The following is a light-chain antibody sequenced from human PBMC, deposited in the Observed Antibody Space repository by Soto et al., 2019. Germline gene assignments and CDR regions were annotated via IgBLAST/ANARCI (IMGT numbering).Light chain of an antibody. V-gene: IGKV3D-15*01. CDR3: HHYGTAWT. Sequence: EIVMTQSPATLSVSPEERATLSCMASQSVSSNLSWYQQKPGQAPRLLISGASTRATVIPDMFSSSGSGTDFTLSISRLEAEDVAVYYCHHYGTAWTFGQGTKVDI. J-gene: IGKJ1*01. CDR2: GAS. CDR1: QSVSSN.